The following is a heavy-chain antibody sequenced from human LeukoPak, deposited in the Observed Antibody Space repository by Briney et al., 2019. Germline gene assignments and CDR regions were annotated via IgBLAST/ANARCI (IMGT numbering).Heavy chain of an antibody. J-gene: IGHJ4*02. V-gene: IGHV3-30*04. CDR1: GFTFSSYA. Sequence: GGSLRLSCAASGFTFSSYAMHWVRQAPGKGLEWVAVISYDGSNKYYADSVKGRFTISRDNSKNTLYLQMNSLRAEDTAVYYCAKGPRPGSSGYPNLDHWGQGTLVTVSS. D-gene: IGHD3-22*01. CDR3: AKGPRPGSSGYPNLDH. CDR2: ISYDGSNK.